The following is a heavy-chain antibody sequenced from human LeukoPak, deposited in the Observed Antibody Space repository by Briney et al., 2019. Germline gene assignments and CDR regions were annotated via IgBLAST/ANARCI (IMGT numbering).Heavy chain of an antibody. J-gene: IGHJ6*03. Sequence: SVKVSCKASGGTFSSYAISWVRQAPGQGLEWMGGIIPIFGTANYAQKFQGRVTITTDESTSTAYMELSSLRSEDTAVYYCARSGRQDRYYYYMDVWGKGTTVTVSS. CDR3: ARSGRQDRYYYYMDV. CDR1: GGTFSSYA. CDR2: IIPIFGTA. V-gene: IGHV1-69*05.